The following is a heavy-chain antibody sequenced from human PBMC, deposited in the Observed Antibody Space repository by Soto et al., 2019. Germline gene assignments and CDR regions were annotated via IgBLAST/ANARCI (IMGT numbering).Heavy chain of an antibody. CDR1: GGSISRSPYY. J-gene: IGHJ4*02. D-gene: IGHD1-1*01. CDR2: IYYNGNT. CDR3: ARHGPLTNNWNQLNC. V-gene: IGHV4-39*01. Sequence: QLQLQESGPGLVKPSETLSLTCTVSGGSISRSPYYWAWIRQPPGKGLQWIGNIYYNGNTFYNPSLKRPVPLSTEAAKGQFSLGLSSVTASDTAVYYCARHGPLTNNWNQLNCWGQGTLVTVSS.